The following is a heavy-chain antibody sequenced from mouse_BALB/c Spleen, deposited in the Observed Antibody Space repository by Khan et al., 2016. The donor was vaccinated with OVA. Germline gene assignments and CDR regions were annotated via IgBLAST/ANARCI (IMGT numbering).Heavy chain of an antibody. CDR3: ARGNYYGYAMDD. CDR1: GYSITSNYA. V-gene: IGHV3-2*02. D-gene: IGHD1-1*01. J-gene: IGHJ4*01. Sequence: EVQLQESGPGLVKPSQSLSLTCTVTGYSITSNYAWNWIRQFPGNKLEWMGYISYSDSTSYNPSLKSRISITRDPSKHQFFLQLNSVTTDDTATYYCARGNYYGYAMDDWGQGTSVTVSS. CDR2: ISYSDST.